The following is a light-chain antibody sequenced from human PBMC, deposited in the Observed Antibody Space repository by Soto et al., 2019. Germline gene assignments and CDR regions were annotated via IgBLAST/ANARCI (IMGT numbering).Light chain of an antibody. V-gene: IGKV1-39*01. CDR3: QQSYSTPPMYT. J-gene: IGKJ2*01. Sequence: DIQMTQSPSSLSASVGDRVTITCRASQSISSYLNWYQQKPGKAPKLLIYAASSLQSGVPSRFSGSESVTDFTLTISSLQPEDFATYYCQQSYSTPPMYTFGQGTKLEIK. CDR2: AAS. CDR1: QSISSY.